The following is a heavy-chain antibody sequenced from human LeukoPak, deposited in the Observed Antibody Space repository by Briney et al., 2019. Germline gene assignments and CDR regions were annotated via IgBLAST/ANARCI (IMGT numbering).Heavy chain of an antibody. CDR1: GFTFRGHW. CDR2: INTDGSGK. V-gene: IGHV3-7*01. Sequence: GGSLRLSCLASGFTFRGHWTNWVRQAPGQGMEWVANINTDGSGKYHVDSVQGRFTISRDNAKNSLYLQMNSLRAEDTAVYYCVRDATGLTNWGQGTLVTVSS. CDR3: VRDATGLTN. J-gene: IGHJ4*02. D-gene: IGHD4-11*01.